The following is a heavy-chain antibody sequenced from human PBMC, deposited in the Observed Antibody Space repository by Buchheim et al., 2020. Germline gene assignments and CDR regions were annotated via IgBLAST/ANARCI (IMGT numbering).Heavy chain of an antibody. CDR3: ARDLGSSGSYQKRGAFDI. Sequence: QVQLVQSGAEVKKPGASVKVSYKASGYTFTSYYMHWVRQAPGQGLEWMGIINPSGGSTSYAQKFHGRVTMTRDTSTSTVYMELSSLRSEDTAVYYCARDLGSSGSYQKRGAFDIWGQGT. D-gene: IGHD1-26*01. CDR2: INPSGGST. CDR1: GYTFTSYY. J-gene: IGHJ3*02. V-gene: IGHV1-46*01.